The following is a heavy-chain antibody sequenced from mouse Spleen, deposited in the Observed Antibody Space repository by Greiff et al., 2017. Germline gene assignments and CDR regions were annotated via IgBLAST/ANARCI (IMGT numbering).Heavy chain of an antibody. CDR2: INYDGSST. D-gene: IGHD2-1*01. CDR1: GFTFSDYY. Sequence: EVKLMESEGGLVQPGSSMKLSCTASGFTFSDYYMAWVRQVPEKGLEWVANINYDGSSTYYLDSLKSRFIISRDNAKNILYLQMSSLKSEDTATYYCARERVYYGNYFDYWGQGTTLTVSS. J-gene: IGHJ2*01. V-gene: IGHV5-16*01. CDR3: ARERVYYGNYFDY.